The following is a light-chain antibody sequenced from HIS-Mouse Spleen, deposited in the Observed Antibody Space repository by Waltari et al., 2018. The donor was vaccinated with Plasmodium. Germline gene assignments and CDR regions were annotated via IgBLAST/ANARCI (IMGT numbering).Light chain of an antibody. Sequence: SYELTQPPSVSVSPGQTARITCSGDAFPKKYAYWYQQKSGQAPVRVSYEDSKRPAGIPERFAGSSSGTMATLTISGAQVEDEADYYCYSTDSSGNHRVFGGGTKLTVL. CDR1: AFPKKY. J-gene: IGLJ3*02. V-gene: IGLV3-10*01. CDR2: EDS. CDR3: YSTDSSGNHRV.